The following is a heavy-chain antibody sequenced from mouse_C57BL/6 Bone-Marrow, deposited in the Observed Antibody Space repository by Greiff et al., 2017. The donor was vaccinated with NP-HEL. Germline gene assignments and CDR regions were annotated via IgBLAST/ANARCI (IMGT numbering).Heavy chain of an antibody. Sequence: QVTLKVSGPGILQSSQTLSLTCSFSGFSLSTSGMGVSWIRQPSGKGLEWLAHIYWDDDKRYNPSLKRRLTISKDTSRNQVFLKITSVDTADTATYYCARLIYYYGSSYPYWYFDVWGTGTTVTVSS. CDR3: ARLIYYYGSSYPYWYFDV. CDR1: GFSLSTSGMG. CDR2: IYWDDDK. V-gene: IGHV8-12*01. J-gene: IGHJ1*03. D-gene: IGHD1-1*01.